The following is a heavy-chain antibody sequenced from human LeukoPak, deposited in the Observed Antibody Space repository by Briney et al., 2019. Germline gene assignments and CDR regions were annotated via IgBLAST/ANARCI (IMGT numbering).Heavy chain of an antibody. CDR1: GFTFSSYG. CDR2: ISGSGGST. Sequence: GGSLRLSCAASGFTFSSYGMSWVRQAPGKGLEWVSAISGSGGSTYYADSVKGRFTISRDNSKNTLYLQMNSLRAEDTAVYYCAKDRPYSGVVPAAGLDPWGQGTLVTVSS. J-gene: IGHJ5*02. V-gene: IGHV3-23*01. CDR3: AKDRPYSGVVPAAGLDP. D-gene: IGHD2-2*01.